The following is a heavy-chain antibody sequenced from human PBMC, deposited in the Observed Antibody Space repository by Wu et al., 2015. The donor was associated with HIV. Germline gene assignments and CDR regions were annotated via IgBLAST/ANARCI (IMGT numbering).Heavy chain of an antibody. Sequence: QVHLVQSGAEMKKPGASVKVSCKTSGYAFTSKYVHWVRQAPGQGLEWMGIINPGGGSPNYAQKFRDRLIMTRDTSTTTIYMELHSLRSDDTAVYFCARDLGDDFAVRGFYWYMDVWGRGTAITVSS. CDR3: ARDLGDDFAVRGFYWYMDV. J-gene: IGHJ6*03. D-gene: IGHD2-21*02. CDR1: GYAFTSKY. V-gene: IGHV1-46*01. CDR2: INPGGGSP.